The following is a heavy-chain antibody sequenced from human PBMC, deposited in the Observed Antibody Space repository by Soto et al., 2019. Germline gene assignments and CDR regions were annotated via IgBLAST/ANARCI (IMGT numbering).Heavy chain of an antibody. CDR2: INHSGST. Sequence: SETLSLTCAVYGGSFSGYYWSWIRQPPGKGLEWIGEINHSGSTNYNPSLKSRVTISVDTSKNQFSLKLGSVTAADTAVHYCARPPRNYDFWSGYEKPGYYYMDVWGKGTTVTVSS. V-gene: IGHV4-34*01. CDR1: GGSFSGYY. D-gene: IGHD3-3*01. J-gene: IGHJ6*03. CDR3: ARPPRNYDFWSGYEKPGYYYMDV.